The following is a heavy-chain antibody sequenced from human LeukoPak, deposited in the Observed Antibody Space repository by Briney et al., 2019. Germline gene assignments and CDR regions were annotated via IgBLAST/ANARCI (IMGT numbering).Heavy chain of an antibody. J-gene: IGHJ4*02. V-gene: IGHV4-59*01. CDR2: IYYSGST. D-gene: IGHD4-17*01. CDR3: ARDQGGEFDY. Sequence: PSETLSLTCTVSGDSISSYYWSWIRQPPGKGLEWIGYIYYSGSTNYNPSLKSRVTISVDTSKDQLSLRLTSVTAADTAVYYCARDQGGEFDYWGQGTLDTVSS. CDR1: GDSISSYY.